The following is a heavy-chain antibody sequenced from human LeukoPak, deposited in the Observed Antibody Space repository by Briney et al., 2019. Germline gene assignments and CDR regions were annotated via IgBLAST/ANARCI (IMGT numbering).Heavy chain of an antibody. Sequence: GASVKVSCKASGYPFTSYNVNWVRQATGQGLEWMGWMNTNSGNTGYSQNFQGRVTMTRDTSISTAYMELSSLMSEDTAVYYCARGLPKAVFGMVIVDWGQGTLVTVSS. D-gene: IGHD3-3*01. CDR1: GYPFTSYN. J-gene: IGHJ1*01. V-gene: IGHV1-8*01. CDR2: MNTNSGNT. CDR3: ARGLPKAVFGMVIVD.